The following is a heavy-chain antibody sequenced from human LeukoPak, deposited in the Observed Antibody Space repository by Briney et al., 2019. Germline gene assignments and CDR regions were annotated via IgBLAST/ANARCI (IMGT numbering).Heavy chain of an antibody. Sequence: GGSLRLSCAASGFTFSSYAMSWVRQAPGKGLEWVSTISGSASNTYYADSVKGRFTISRDNSKNILYLQMNSLRAEDTAVYYCARRGYSSNWYGGFDPWGQGTLVTVSS. J-gene: IGHJ5*02. D-gene: IGHD6-13*01. CDR2: ISGSASNT. CDR1: GFTFSSYA. CDR3: ARRGYSSNWYGGFDP. V-gene: IGHV3-23*01.